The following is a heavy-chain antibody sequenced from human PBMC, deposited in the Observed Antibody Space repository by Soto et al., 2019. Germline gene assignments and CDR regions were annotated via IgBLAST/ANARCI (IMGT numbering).Heavy chain of an antibody. Sequence: QVQLQESGPGLVKPSQPLSLTCTVSGGSISSGGYYWSWIRQHPGKGLEWIGYIYYSGSTYYNPSLKSRVTISVDTSKNQFSLKLSSVTAADTAVYYCARGAHYSSPFRWFDPWGQGTLVTVSS. CDR3: ARGAHYSSPFRWFDP. J-gene: IGHJ5*02. D-gene: IGHD6-13*01. CDR2: IYYSGST. CDR1: GGSISSGGYY. V-gene: IGHV4-31*03.